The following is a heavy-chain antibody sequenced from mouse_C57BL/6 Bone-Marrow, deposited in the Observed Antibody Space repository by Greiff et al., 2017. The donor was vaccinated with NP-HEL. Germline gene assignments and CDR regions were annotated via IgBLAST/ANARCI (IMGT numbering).Heavy chain of an antibody. V-gene: IGHV1-72*01. J-gene: IGHJ2*01. CDR3: ARYCDGRSSFDY. CDR1: GYTFTSYL. Sequence: QVQLQQSGAELVKPGASVKLSCKASGYTFTSYLMHWVRQRPGRGLEWIGRIDPKSGGTKYNEKFKSKATLTVDKPSSTAYMQLNSLTSEDSAVYNCARYCDGRSSFDYGGQGTTLTVSA. CDR2: IDPKSGGT. D-gene: IGHD1-1*01.